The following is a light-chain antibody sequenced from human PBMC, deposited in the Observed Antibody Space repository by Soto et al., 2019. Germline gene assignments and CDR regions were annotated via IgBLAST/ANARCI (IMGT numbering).Light chain of an antibody. CDR2: DAS. V-gene: IGKV1-39*01. CDR3: QKSFSIPFT. J-gene: IGKJ3*01. Sequence: DIPMTQSLSSLSATVGDRVTITCRASQTIGKYLNWYQQQPGKVPKLLIYDASYLQSGVPSRFSGSESGTDFTLNISDLRPEDFATYYGQKSFSIPFTFGPGTKVDIK. CDR1: QTIGKY.